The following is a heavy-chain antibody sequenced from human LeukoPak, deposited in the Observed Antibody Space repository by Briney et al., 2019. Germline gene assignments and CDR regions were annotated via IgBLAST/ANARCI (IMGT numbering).Heavy chain of an antibody. J-gene: IGHJ4*02. CDR1: GFTFSSYA. V-gene: IGHV3-30*04. D-gene: IGHD1-20*01. Sequence: PGGSLRLSCAASGFTFSSYAMHWVRQAPGKGLEWVAVISYDGSNKYYADSVKGRFTISRDNSKNTLYLQMKSLRAEDTAVYYCARDREANWNANYFDYWGQGTLVTVSS. CDR3: ARDREANWNANYFDY. CDR2: ISYDGSNK.